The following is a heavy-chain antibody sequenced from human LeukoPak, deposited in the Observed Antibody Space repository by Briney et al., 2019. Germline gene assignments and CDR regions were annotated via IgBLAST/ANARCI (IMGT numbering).Heavy chain of an antibody. CDR1: GLFFSTNW. J-gene: IGHJ4*02. D-gene: IGHD3-22*01. CDR2: IKPDGRDK. CDR3: AGGHYYDSSGYSY. Sequence: PGGSLRLSCAASGLFFSTNWMSWVRQAPGKGLEWVATIKPDGRDKYYVDSVKGRFTMSRDNGKNSVYLQMNSLRAEDTAAYYCAGGHYYDSSGYSYWGQGTLVTVSS. V-gene: IGHV3-7*01.